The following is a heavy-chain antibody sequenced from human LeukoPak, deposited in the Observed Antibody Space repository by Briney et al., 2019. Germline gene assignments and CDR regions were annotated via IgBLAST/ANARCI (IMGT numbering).Heavy chain of an antibody. CDR2: ISSSSSTI. V-gene: IGHV3-48*01. Sequence: GGSLRLSCAASGFTFSSYSMNWVRQAPGKGLEWVSYISSSSSTIYYADSVKGRFTISRDNAKNSLYLQMNSLRAEDTAVYYCARDRSIAAAGTPSYYYYGMDVWGQGTTVTVSS. CDR1: GFTFSSYS. CDR3: ARDRSIAAAGTPSYYYYGMDV. D-gene: IGHD6-13*01. J-gene: IGHJ6*02.